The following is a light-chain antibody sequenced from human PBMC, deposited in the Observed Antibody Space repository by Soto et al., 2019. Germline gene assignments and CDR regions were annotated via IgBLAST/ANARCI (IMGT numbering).Light chain of an antibody. CDR3: SSYTTRSTHWV. CDR2: EVS. J-gene: IGLJ3*02. CDR1: SSDVGGYNY. V-gene: IGLV2-14*01. Sequence: QSALTQPASVSGSPGQSITISCTGTSSDVGGYNYVSWYQQHPGKAPKLMIYEVSNRPSGVSNRFSGSKSGNTASLTISGLQPDDHPHYYCSSYTTRSTHWVFGAGTKVTVL.